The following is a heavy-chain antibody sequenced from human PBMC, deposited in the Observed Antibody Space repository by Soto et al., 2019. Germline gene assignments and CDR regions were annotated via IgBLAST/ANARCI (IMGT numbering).Heavy chain of an antibody. V-gene: IGHV3-30-3*01. CDR1: GFSFRSYA. J-gene: IGHJ4*02. CDR2: MSYDGSDK. D-gene: IGHD2-2*01. CDR3: ARERLDTPAFEY. Sequence: QVQLVESGGGVVQPGRSLRLSCAASGFSFRSYAMHWVRQAPGKGLEWVAVMSYDGSDKDYADSVKGRFTISRDNSKNTLYLQMSSLRAEDTAVYYCARERLDTPAFEYWGQGTLVTVSS.